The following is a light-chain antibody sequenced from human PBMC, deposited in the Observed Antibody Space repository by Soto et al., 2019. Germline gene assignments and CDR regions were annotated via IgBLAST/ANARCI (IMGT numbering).Light chain of an antibody. CDR2: AAS. CDR1: QIIDDY. J-gene: IGKJ5*01. CDR3: QQTYSYPIT. Sequence: DIGMTQSPSSLSASVGDRITITCRTTQIIDDYLNWYRQKSGKAPQFLIFAASIMPGGVPSRFSGGGSGTNFTLTINDLQPEDFATYYCQQTYSYPITFGQGTRLQ. V-gene: IGKV1-39*01.